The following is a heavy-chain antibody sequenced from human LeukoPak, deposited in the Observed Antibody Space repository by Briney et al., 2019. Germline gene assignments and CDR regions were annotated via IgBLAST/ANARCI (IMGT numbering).Heavy chain of an antibody. CDR2: IKGDGS. CDR3: ARGLPNYYGMDV. J-gene: IGHJ6*02. CDR1: AFTLHNYW. V-gene: IGHV3-74*01. Sequence: PGGSLRLSCVASAFTLHNYWMHWVRQAPGKGLVWVSRIKGDGSNADSVRGRFTISRDNAKNTVYLQMNSLRTEDTAVYYCARGLPNYYGMDVWGQGTTVTVSS.